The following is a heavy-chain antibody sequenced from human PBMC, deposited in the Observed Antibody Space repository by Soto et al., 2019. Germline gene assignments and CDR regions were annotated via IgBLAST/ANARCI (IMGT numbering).Heavy chain of an antibody. V-gene: IGHV3-21*01. CDR2: ISSNIAYI. J-gene: IGHJ5*02. CDR1: GFTFSSFT. CDR3: TRDASRDSSARGWFDP. Sequence: PWGSLRLSCAASGFTFSSFTMNWVRQAPGKGLKWVSTISSNIAYIYYTDALRGRFTISRDNAKNSLDLHKNSLRAEDTAVYYCTRDASRDSSARGWFDPWGPGTLVTVSS. D-gene: IGHD6-13*01.